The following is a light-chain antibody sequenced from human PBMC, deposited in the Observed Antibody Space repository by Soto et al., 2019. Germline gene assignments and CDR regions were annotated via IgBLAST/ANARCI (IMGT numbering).Light chain of an antibody. CDR1: QSISSW. CDR3: QQYNSYPYT. Sequence: DIQMTQSPSTLSASVGDRVTITCRASQSISSWLAWYQQKPGKAPKLLIYKASSIESGVPSRFSGSGSGTEYTLTISSLQPDDFATYYCQQYNSYPYTFGQGTKLEIK. V-gene: IGKV1-5*03. J-gene: IGKJ2*01. CDR2: KAS.